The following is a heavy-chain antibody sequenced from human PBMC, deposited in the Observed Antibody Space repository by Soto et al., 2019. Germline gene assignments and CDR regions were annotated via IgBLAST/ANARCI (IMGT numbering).Heavy chain of an antibody. Sequence: QVQLVQSGAEVKKPGASVKVSCKASGYTFTNYDINWVRQATGQGLEWMGWMNPNSGNTGSAQKFQGRVTMTRNTPTSTAYMELSSLRAEDTAVYYCIGWSGPGGMDVWGQGTTVTVS. D-gene: IGHD3-3*01. CDR3: IGWSGPGGMDV. CDR2: MNPNSGNT. CDR1: GYTFTNYD. J-gene: IGHJ6*02. V-gene: IGHV1-8*01.